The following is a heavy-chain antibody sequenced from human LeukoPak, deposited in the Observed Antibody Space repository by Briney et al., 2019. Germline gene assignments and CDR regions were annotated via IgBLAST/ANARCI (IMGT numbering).Heavy chain of an antibody. Sequence: SETLSLTCAVSGGSISIGGYSWSWIRQPPGKGLEWIGYIYHSGSTYYNPSLKSRVTISVDRSKNQFSLKLSSVTAADTAVYYFARGIWIAAFDIWGQGTMVAVSS. V-gene: IGHV4-30-2*01. CDR1: GGSISIGGYS. D-gene: IGHD2-2*03. CDR3: ARGIWIAAFDI. CDR2: IYHSGST. J-gene: IGHJ3*02.